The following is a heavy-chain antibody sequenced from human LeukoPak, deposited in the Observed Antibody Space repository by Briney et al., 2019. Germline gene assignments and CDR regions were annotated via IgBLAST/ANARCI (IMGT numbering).Heavy chain of an antibody. Sequence: SETLSLTCGVSGGAFSGYYWTWIRQLPGKGLEWMGGINHSGNTIYNPSLKSRVTISIDTSKNQISLNMRSVTAADTAVYYCARGRNWETFYHYCMDVGGNGTTVTVSS. CDR1: GGAFSGYY. J-gene: IGHJ6*03. D-gene: IGHD1-14*01. V-gene: IGHV4-34*01. CDR3: ARGRNWETFYHYCMDV. CDR2: INHSGNT.